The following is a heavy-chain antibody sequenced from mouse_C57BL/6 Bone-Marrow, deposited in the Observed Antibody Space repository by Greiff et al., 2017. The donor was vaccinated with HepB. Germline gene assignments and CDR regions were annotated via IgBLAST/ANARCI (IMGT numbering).Heavy chain of an antibody. D-gene: IGHD1-1*01. CDR3: TRDYGSSLGYFDV. J-gene: IGHJ1*03. Sequence: EVQLQQSGTVLARPGASVKMSCKTSGYKFTSYWMHWVKQRPGQGLEWIGAIYPGNSDTSYNQKFKGKAKLTAVTSASPAYMELSSLTNEDSAVYYCTRDYGSSLGYFDVWGTGTTDTVSS. CDR1: GYKFTSYW. V-gene: IGHV1-5*01. CDR2: IYPGNSDT.